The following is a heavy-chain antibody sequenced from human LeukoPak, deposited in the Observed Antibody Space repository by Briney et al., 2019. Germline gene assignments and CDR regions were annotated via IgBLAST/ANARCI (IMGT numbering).Heavy chain of an antibody. D-gene: IGHD1-20*01. CDR3: AKDDPYNWYYMDV. Sequence: GGSLRLSCAASGFTFSSYGMHWVRQAPGKGLEWVAFMRHDGSNKYYAGSVRGRFTISRDNSKNTLYLQMNSLRAEDTAVYYCAKDDPYNWYYMDVWGKGTTITVSS. V-gene: IGHV3-30*02. J-gene: IGHJ6*03. CDR2: MRHDGSNK. CDR1: GFTFSSYG.